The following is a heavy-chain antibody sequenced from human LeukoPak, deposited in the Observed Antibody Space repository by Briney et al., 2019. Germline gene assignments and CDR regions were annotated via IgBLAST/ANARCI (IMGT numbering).Heavy chain of an antibody. V-gene: IGHV4-34*01. CDR3: ARPVSGSSGWYYNY. CDR1: GGSFSGYY. CDR2: INHSGST. J-gene: IGHJ4*02. D-gene: IGHD6-19*01. Sequence: SEXLXXXCAVXGGSFSGYYWXWIRQPPGKGVEXIGEINHSGSTNYNPSLTSRGTISVDTSKNQFSLKLSSVTAADTAVYYCARPVSGSSGWYYNYWGQGTLVTVSS.